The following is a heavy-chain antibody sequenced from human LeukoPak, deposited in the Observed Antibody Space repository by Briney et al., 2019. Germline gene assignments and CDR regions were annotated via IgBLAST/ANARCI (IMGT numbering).Heavy chain of an antibody. D-gene: IGHD2-2*01. Sequence: GGSLRLSCAASGFTFSSYAMSWVRQAPGKGLEWVSVISGSIGRTYYADSVKGRFTISRDNSKNTLYLQMNSLRAEDTAVYYCAKDQRGGCDTTTCYLFDYWGQGTLVIVSS. CDR2: ISGSIGRT. V-gene: IGHV3-23*01. CDR1: GFTFSSYA. J-gene: IGHJ4*02. CDR3: AKDQRGGCDTTTCYLFDY.